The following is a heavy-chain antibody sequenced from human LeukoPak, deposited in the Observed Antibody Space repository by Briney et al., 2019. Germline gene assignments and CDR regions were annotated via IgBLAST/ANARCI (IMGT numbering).Heavy chain of an antibody. J-gene: IGHJ4*02. CDR1: GGTFSSYA. D-gene: IGHD3-3*01. CDR2: IIPIFGTA. CDR3: ASAVGIWECPLTYYFDY. V-gene: IGHV1-69*13. Sequence: GASVKVSCKASGGTFSSYAISWVRQAPGQGLEWMGGIIPIFGTANYAQKFQGRVTITADESTSTAYMELSSLRSEDTAVYYCASAVGIWECPLTYYFDYWGQGTLVTVSS.